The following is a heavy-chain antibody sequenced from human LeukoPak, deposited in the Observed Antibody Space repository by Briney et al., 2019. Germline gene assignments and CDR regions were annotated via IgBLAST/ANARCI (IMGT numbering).Heavy chain of an antibody. CDR2: ISYDGSNK. CDR3: ARGSAAAGTSHFDY. D-gene: IGHD6-13*01. V-gene: IGHV3-30*03. J-gene: IGHJ4*02. CDR1: GFTFSSYG. Sequence: GRSLRLSCAASGFTFSSYGMHWVRQAPGKGLEWVAVISYDGSNKYYADSVKGRFTISRDNAKNSLYLQINSLRAEDTAVYYCARGSAAAGTSHFDYWGQGTLVTVSS.